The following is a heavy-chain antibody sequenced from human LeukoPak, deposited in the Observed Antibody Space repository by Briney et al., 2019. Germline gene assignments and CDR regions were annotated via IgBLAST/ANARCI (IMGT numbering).Heavy chain of an antibody. CDR1: GFTFSSYS. CDR2: ISSSSSYI. Sequence: PGGSLRLSCAASGFTFSSYSMNWVRQAPGKGLEWVSSISSSSSYIYYADSVKGRFTISRDNAKNSLYLQMNNLRPEDMALYYCVRRGNSYLDYFDYWGQGTLVTVSS. V-gene: IGHV3-21*04. D-gene: IGHD4-23*01. J-gene: IGHJ4*02. CDR3: VRRGNSYLDYFDY.